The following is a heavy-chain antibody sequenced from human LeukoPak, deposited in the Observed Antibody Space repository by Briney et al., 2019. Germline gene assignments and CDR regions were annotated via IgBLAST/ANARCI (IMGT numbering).Heavy chain of an antibody. CDR3: ARDYYDYVWGSYRRTENWFDP. Sequence: GASVEVSCKASGYTFTSYGISWVRQAPGQGLEWMGWISAYNGNTNYAQKLQGRVTMTTDTSTSTAYMELRSLRSDDTAVYYCARDYYDYVWGSYRRTENWFDPWGQGTLVTVSS. J-gene: IGHJ5*02. D-gene: IGHD3-16*02. CDR2: ISAYNGNT. V-gene: IGHV1-18*01. CDR1: GYTFTSYG.